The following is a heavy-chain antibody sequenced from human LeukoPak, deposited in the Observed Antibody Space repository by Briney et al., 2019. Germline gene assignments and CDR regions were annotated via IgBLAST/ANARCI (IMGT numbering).Heavy chain of an antibody. J-gene: IGHJ4*02. V-gene: IGHV3-30*18. CDR3: AKDSNSRYCSSTSCPPGYFDY. Sequence: GGSLRLSCAASGFTFSSYGMHWVRQAPGKGLEWVAVISYDGSNKYYADSVKGRFTISRDNSKNTLYLQMNSLRAEDTAVYYCAKDSNSRYCSSTSCPPGYFDYWGQGTLVTVPS. D-gene: IGHD2-2*01. CDR2: ISYDGSNK. CDR1: GFTFSSYG.